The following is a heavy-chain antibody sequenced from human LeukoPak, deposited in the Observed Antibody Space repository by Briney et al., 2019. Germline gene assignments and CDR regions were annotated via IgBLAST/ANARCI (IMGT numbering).Heavy chain of an antibody. J-gene: IGHJ3*02. CDR3: ARESYYDSSGHLPPFDI. Sequence: SETLSLTCTVSGGSISIYYWSWIRQPPGKGLEWIGYIYYSGSTNYNPSLKSRVTISVDTSKNQFSLKLSSVTAADTGVYYCARESYYDSSGHLPPFDIWGQGTMVTVSS. CDR1: GGSISIYY. CDR2: IYYSGST. V-gene: IGHV4-59*01. D-gene: IGHD3-22*01.